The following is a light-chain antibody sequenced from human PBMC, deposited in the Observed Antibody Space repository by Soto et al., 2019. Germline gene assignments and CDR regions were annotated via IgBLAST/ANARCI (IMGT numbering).Light chain of an antibody. V-gene: IGLV2-14*01. CDR1: SSDVGGYKY. J-gene: IGLJ1*01. CDR2: DVT. Sequence: HSALTQPASVSGSPGQSITISCTGTSSDVGGYKYVSWYQQHPDKAPKLIIYDVTNRPSGISNRFSGSKSGNTASLTISGLQAEDEADYYCSSYTSSSSYVFGTGTKVTV. CDR3: SSYTSSSSYV.